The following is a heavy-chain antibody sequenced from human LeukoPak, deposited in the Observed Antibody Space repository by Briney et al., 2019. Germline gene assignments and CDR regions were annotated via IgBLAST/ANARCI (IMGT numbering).Heavy chain of an antibody. J-gene: IGHJ3*02. CDR3: ASARGEDDAFDI. CDR2: IIPILGIA. Sequence: SVKVSCKASGGTFSSYAISWVRQAPGQGLEWMGRIIPILGIANYAQKFQGRVTITADKSTSTAYMELSSLRSEDTAVYYCASARGEDDAFDIWGQGTMVTVSS. CDR1: GGTFSSYA. D-gene: IGHD3-10*01. V-gene: IGHV1-69*04.